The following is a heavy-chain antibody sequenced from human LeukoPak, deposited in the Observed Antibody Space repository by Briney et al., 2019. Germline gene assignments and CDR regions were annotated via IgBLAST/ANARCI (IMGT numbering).Heavy chain of an antibody. CDR2: IYYSGST. V-gene: IGHV4-39*01. Sequence: SETLSLTCTVSGGSISSSSYYWGWIRQPPGKGLEWIGSIYYSGSTYYNPSLKSRVTISVDTSKNQFSLKLSSVTAADTAVYYCVRHEGWQQLAEKPYYYYGMDVWGQGTTVTVSS. CDR1: GGSISSSSYY. CDR3: VRHEGWQQLAEKPYYYYGMDV. J-gene: IGHJ6*02. D-gene: IGHD6-13*01.